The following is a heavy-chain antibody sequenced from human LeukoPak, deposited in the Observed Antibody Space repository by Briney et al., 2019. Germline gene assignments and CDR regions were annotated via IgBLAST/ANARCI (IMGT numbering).Heavy chain of an antibody. Sequence: GASVKVSCKASGGTFSSYAISWVRQAPGQGLEWMGGIIPIFGTANYAQKFQGRVTITTDESTSTAYMELSSLRSEDTAVYYCASALDCSSTSCFDYWGQGTLVTVSS. V-gene: IGHV1-69*05. CDR1: GGTFSSYA. D-gene: IGHD2-2*01. CDR2: IIPIFGTA. J-gene: IGHJ4*02. CDR3: ASALDCSSTSCFDY.